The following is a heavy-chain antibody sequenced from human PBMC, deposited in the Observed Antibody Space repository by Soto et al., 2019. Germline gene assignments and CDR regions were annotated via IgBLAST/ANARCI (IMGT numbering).Heavy chain of an antibody. CDR1: GGSIYTYY. CDR2: ISDGGST. J-gene: IGHJ4*02. D-gene: IGHD1-1*01. Sequence: PSETLSLTCNVSGGSIYTYYWNWIRQSPGKGLEWIGYISDGGSTNYNPSLKSRVTISVDTSKNQFSLKLSSVTAADTAVYYCARVGRGRDFDYWGQGTLVTVSS. CDR3: ARVGRGRDFDY. V-gene: IGHV4-59*12.